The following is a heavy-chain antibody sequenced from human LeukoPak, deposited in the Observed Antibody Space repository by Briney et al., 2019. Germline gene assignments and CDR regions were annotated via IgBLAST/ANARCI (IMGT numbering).Heavy chain of an antibody. CDR3: AAGHGSGSYYNPPGALDY. CDR2: IYYSGST. V-gene: IGHV4-59*01. Sequence: SETLSLTCTVSGGSISSYYWSWIRQPPGKGLEWIGYIYYSGSTNYNPSLKSRVTISVDTSKNQFSLKLSSVTAADTAVYYCAAGHGSGSYYNPPGALDYWGQGTLVTVSS. J-gene: IGHJ4*02. CDR1: GGSISSYY. D-gene: IGHD3-10*01.